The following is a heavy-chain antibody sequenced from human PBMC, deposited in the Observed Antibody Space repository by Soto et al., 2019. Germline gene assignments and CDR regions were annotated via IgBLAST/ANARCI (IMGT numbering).Heavy chain of an antibody. CDR2: INPNSGGT. CDR3: ARSGLGYYYYGMDV. Sequence: ASVKVSCKASGYTFTGYYMHWVRQAPGQGLEWMGWINPNSGGTNYAQKFQGRVTMTRDTSISTAYMELSRLRSDDTAVYYCARSGLGYYYYGMDVWGQGITVTVSS. D-gene: IGHD6-25*01. V-gene: IGHV1-2*02. J-gene: IGHJ6*02. CDR1: GYTFTGYY.